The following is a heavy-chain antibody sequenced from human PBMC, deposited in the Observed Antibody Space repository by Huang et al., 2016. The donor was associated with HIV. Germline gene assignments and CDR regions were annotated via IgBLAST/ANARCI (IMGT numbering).Heavy chain of an antibody. CDR1: GFTFSSYS. V-gene: IGHV3-48*01. CDR2: ISSTGSGK. J-gene: IGHJ4*02. D-gene: IGHD5-18*01. Sequence: EVHLVESGGGLVQPGGSLRLSCAASGFTFSSYSMNWVRQTPGEGREWGEDISSTGSGKYDAGSVKDRFTISRDNDNNSLYLQMNSLRAEDAGVYFCAMGYGPFDFWGQGTLVTVSS. CDR3: AMGYGPFDF.